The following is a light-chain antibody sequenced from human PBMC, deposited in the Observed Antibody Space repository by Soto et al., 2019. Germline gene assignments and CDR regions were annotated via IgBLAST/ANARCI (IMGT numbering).Light chain of an antibody. CDR1: QTVSSY. J-gene: IGKJ4*01. Sequence: EIVLTQSPATLGLSPGERATLSCRASQTVSSYLAWHQQKPGQAPRLLIYDASNRATGIPARFSGSGSGTDFTLTISSLEPEDFAVYYCQQRSNWPLTFGGGTKVDIK. V-gene: IGKV3-11*01. CDR3: QQRSNWPLT. CDR2: DAS.